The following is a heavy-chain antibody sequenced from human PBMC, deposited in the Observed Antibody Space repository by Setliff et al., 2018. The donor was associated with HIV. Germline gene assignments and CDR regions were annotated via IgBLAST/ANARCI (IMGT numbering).Heavy chain of an antibody. Sequence: SETLSLTCTVSGGSISSGGYYWNWIRQHPGKGLEWIGYIFYNENTQYDPSLKSRVSMSVDTSKNQFSLKLGFVTAADTAVYHCARGESSTWDLAEHFQHWGHGTLVTVSS. J-gene: IGHJ1*01. CDR1: GGSISSGGYY. D-gene: IGHD2-2*01. V-gene: IGHV4-31*03. CDR2: IFYNENT. CDR3: ARGESSTWDLAEHFQH.